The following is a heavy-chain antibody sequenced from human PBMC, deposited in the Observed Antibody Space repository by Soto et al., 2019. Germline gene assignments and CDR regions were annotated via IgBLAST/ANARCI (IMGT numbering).Heavy chain of an antibody. CDR1: GGSFSGYY. CDR3: ARVGVRDGDYGVSRFDP. V-gene: IGHV4-34*01. CDR2: INHSGTT. J-gene: IGHJ5*02. Sequence: QVQLQQWGAGLLKPSETLSLTCAVYGGSFSGYYWSWIRQPPGKGLEWIGEINHSGTTNYNPSLKSRVTISVDTSKNQFSLKLSSVTDADTAVYYCARVGVRDGDYGVSRFDPWGQGTLVTVSS. D-gene: IGHD4-17*01.